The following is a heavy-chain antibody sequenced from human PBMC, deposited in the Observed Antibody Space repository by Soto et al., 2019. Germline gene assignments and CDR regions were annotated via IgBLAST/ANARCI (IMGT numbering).Heavy chain of an antibody. D-gene: IGHD1-26*01. Sequence: QVQLQESGPGLVQPSQTLSLTCTVSGGSISSGGYYWSWIRQHPGKGLEWIGYIYYIGSTYYNPSLKSRITMSVDTSKSQFSLILSSVTAADTALYYCARAAAVGATWSFDYWGQGILVTVSS. CDR2: IYYIGST. CDR1: GGSISSGGYY. CDR3: ARAAAVGATWSFDY. V-gene: IGHV4-31*03. J-gene: IGHJ4*02.